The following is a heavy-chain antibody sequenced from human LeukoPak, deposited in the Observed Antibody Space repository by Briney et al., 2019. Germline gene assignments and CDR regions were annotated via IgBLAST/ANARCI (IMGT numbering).Heavy chain of an antibody. V-gene: IGHV3-66*01. Sequence: GGSLRLSCAASGFTVSSNYMSWVRQAPGKGLEWVSVIYSGGSTYYADSVKGRFTISRDNSKNTLYLQMNSLRAEDTAVYYCAKEQLWLLRGTFDYWGQGTLVTVSP. J-gene: IGHJ4*02. CDR2: IYSGGST. D-gene: IGHD5-18*01. CDR3: AKEQLWLLRGTFDY. CDR1: GFTVSSNY.